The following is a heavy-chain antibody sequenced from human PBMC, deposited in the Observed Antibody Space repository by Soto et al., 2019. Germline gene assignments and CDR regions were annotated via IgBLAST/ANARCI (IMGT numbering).Heavy chain of an antibody. CDR2: IDTNGDT. Sequence: QVQLQESGSGLLKPSQTLSLDCSVSGDSLRRGFHHWCGIRQTPGKGLQLIGYIDTNGDTHYDPSIRNRLIMLIGTAESRLSLKVTSVTAADTPVYYCAICTVHYSPIDKCGFFFTHWGQGALVTVTS. CDR3: AICTVHYSPIDKCGFFFTH. J-gene: IGHJ4*02. V-gene: IGHV4-31*03. D-gene: IGHD6-13*01. CDR1: GDSLRRGFHH.